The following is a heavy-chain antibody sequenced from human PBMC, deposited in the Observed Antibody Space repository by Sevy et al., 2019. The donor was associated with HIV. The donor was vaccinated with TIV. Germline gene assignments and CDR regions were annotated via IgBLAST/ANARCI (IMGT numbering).Heavy chain of an antibody. V-gene: IGHV3-9*01. D-gene: IGHD3-16*01. CDR2: INWNSVNI. CDR1: GFTFDDYG. CDR3: AKDGYASRNSYSDY. J-gene: IGHJ4*02. Sequence: SLKISCAASGFTFDDYGMHWARQAPGKGLEWVSSINWNSVNIASADSVKGRFTISRDNTKNSLYLQMNSLRAEDTAFYYCAKDGYASRNSYSDYRGQGTLVTVSS.